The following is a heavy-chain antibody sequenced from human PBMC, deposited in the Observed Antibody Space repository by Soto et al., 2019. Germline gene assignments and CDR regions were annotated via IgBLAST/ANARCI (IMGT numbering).Heavy chain of an antibody. D-gene: IGHD6-19*01. CDR3: ATSAPPLGPHSSGWAFDY. Sequence: ASVKVSCKVSGYTLTELSMHWVRQAPGKGLEWMGGFDPEDGETIYAQKFQGRVTMTEDTSTDTAYMELSSLRSEDTAVYYCATSAPPLGPHSSGWAFDYWGQGTLVTVSS. CDR1: GYTLTELS. J-gene: IGHJ4*02. V-gene: IGHV1-24*01. CDR2: FDPEDGET.